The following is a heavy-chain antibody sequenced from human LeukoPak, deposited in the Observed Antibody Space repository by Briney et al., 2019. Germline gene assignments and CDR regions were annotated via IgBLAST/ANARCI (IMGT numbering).Heavy chain of an antibody. V-gene: IGHV3-30*04. J-gene: IGHJ4*02. CDR3: ARGDGGWLDY. CDR2: ISYDGSNK. Sequence: PGGSLRLSCAASGFTFSSYAMHWVRQAPGKGLEWVAVISYDGSNKYYADSMKGRFTISRDNSKNTLYLQMNSLRAEDTAVYYCARGDGGWLDYWGQGTLVTVSS. D-gene: IGHD6-19*01. CDR1: GFTFSSYA.